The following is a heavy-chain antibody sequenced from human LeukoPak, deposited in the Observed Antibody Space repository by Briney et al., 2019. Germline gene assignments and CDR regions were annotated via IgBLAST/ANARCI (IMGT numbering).Heavy chain of an antibody. Sequence: GGSLRLSCAASGFTFSSYSMNWVRQAPGKGLEWVSYISSSSSTIYYADSVKGRFTISRDNSKNTLYLQMNSLRAEDTAVYYCAKDALGRFDYWGQGTLVTVSS. J-gene: IGHJ4*02. CDR2: ISSSSSTI. CDR3: AKDALGRFDY. V-gene: IGHV3-48*01. CDR1: GFTFSSYS.